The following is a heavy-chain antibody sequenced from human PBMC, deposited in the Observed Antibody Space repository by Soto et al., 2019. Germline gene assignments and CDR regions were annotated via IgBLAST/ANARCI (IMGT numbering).Heavy chain of an antibody. CDR2: IYWDDDK. D-gene: IGHD3-16*01. CDR3: AHRRPYDYVWGSYDY. J-gene: IGHJ4*02. CDR1: GFSLSTSGVG. Sequence: QITLKESGPTLVKPTQTLTLTCTFSGFSLSTSGVGVGWIRQPPGKALEWLALIYWDDDKRYSPSLKSRLTITKDTSKNQVVLTMTNMDPVDTATYYGAHRRPYDYVWGSYDYWGQGTLVTVSS. V-gene: IGHV2-5*02.